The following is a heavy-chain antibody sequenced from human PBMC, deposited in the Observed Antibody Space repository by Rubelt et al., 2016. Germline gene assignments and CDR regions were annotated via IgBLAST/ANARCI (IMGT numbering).Heavy chain of an antibody. CDR3: EGYDFWTNFDY. D-gene: IGHD3-3*01. CDR1: GGSFSGYY. J-gene: IGHJ4*02. Sequence: QVQLQQWGAGLLKPSETLSLTCAVYGGSFSGYYWSWIRQPPGKGLEWIGEINHSGSTNYNPSLNRRVTISVATSKNQFSLKLSSVTAADTAVYYCEGYDFWTNFDYWGQGTLVTVSS. CDR2: INHSGST. V-gene: IGHV4-34*01.